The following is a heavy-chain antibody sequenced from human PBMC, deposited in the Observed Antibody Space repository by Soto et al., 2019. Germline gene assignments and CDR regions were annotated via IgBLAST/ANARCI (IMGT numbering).Heavy chain of an antibody. D-gene: IGHD6-19*01. J-gene: IGHJ4*02. Sequence: DVQLLESGGGVVQSGGSLRLSCSASGFAFSDYSMHWVRQAPGKGPEWVSAISGGGGNTYYAGSVNGRFTISRDNSRNTLYLQMHSLRDDDTALYYCAKETYGSGWTLDSWGQGTRATVSS. CDR1: GFAFSDYS. CDR3: AKETYGSGWTLDS. CDR2: ISGGGGNT. V-gene: IGHV3-23*01.